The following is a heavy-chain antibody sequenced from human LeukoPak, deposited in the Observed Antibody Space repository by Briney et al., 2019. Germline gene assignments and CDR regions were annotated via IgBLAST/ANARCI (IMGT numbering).Heavy chain of an antibody. CDR2: MWYDGSNE. J-gene: IGHJ4*02. CDR1: GFTFSSYG. CDR3: ARGRLSMVRAPFDF. D-gene: IGHD3-10*01. Sequence: GGSLRLSCAASGFTFSSYGMHWVRQAPGKGLEWVALMWYDGSNEYYADSVKGRFTISRDNSKNTLYLQMHSLRAEDTAVYYCARGRLSMVRAPFDFWGQGTLVTVSS. V-gene: IGHV3-33*01.